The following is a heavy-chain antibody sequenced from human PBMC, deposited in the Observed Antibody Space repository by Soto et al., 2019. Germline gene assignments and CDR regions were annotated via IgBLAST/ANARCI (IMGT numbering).Heavy chain of an antibody. J-gene: IGHJ4*02. CDR2: ISGSGATT. CDR1: GFSFGGYA. V-gene: IGHV3-23*01. CDR3: ARVERGITIFGVVIPPFDY. D-gene: IGHD3-3*01. Sequence: GGSLRLSCATSGFSFGGYAMSWVRQAPGKGLDWVSSISGSGATTYYTNSVKGRFTISRDNSKNTVYLQMNSLRAEDTAVYYCARVERGITIFGVVIPPFDYWGQGTLVTVSS.